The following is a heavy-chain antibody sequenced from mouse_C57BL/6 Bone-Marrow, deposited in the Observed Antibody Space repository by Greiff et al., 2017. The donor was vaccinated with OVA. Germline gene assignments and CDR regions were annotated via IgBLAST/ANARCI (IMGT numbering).Heavy chain of an antibody. V-gene: IGHV6-3*01. CDR1: GFTFSNYW. CDR3: TGSYSNYS. CDR2: IRLKSDNYAT. Sequence: EVKLMESGGGLVQPGGSMKLSCVASGFTFSNYWMNWVRQSPEKGLEWVAQIRLKSDNYATHYAESVKGRFTISRDDSKSSVHLQMNNLRAEDTGIYYCTGSYSNYSWGQGTTLTVSS. D-gene: IGHD2-5*01. J-gene: IGHJ2*01.